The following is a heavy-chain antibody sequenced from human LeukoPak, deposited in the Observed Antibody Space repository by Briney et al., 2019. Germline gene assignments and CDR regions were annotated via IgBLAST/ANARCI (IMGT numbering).Heavy chain of an antibody. CDR3: ARRRRDGYNYNYYYYMDV. V-gene: IGHV1-18*01. J-gene: IGHJ6*03. CDR1: GYTFTSYG. CDR2: ISAYNGNT. D-gene: IGHD5-24*01. Sequence: GASVKVSCKASGYTFTSYGISWVRQAPGQGLEWMGWISAYNGNTNYAEKLQGSVTMTTGTSTSTAYMELRSLRSDDTAVYYCARRRRDGYNYNYYYYMDVWGKGTTVTVSS.